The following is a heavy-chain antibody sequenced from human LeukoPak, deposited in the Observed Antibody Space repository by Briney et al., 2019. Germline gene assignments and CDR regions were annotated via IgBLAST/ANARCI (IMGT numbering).Heavy chain of an antibody. CDR2: ISYSGANS. Sequence: PGGSLRLSCAASGFTFSGSAMSWVRQAPGEGLEWVSLISYSGANSYYTDSVKGRFTISRDNSKNTLYLQMNSLRADDTAMYYCASMTTVTLDDAFDLWGQGTMVTVSS. J-gene: IGHJ3*01. CDR1: GFTFSGSA. V-gene: IGHV3-23*01. CDR3: ASMTTVTLDDAFDL. D-gene: IGHD4-17*01.